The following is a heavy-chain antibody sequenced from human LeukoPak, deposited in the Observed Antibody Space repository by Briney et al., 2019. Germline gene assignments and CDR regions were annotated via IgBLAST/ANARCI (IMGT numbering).Heavy chain of an antibody. V-gene: IGHV4-39*01. J-gene: IGHJ4*02. D-gene: IGHD3-9*01. CDR1: GGSICSSSYF. CDR2: GYQSGIT. CDR3: ARLSGPPYYDILTGPWFDY. Sequence: PSETLSLTCSVSGGSICSSSYFWGWIRQPPGKGLEWIGSGYQSGITYYNPSLKSRVTISVYTSKNQFSLKLSSVTAADTAVYYCARLSGPPYYDILTGPWFDYWGQGTLVTVSS.